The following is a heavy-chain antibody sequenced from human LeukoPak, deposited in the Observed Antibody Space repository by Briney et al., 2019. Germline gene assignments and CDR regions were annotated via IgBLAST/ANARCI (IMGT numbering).Heavy chain of an antibody. J-gene: IGHJ4*02. D-gene: IGHD1-26*01. V-gene: IGHV3-74*01. CDR1: GFTFSSYW. CDR3: ARAMNIKVGATSFDY. Sequence: PGGSLRLSCAASGFTFSSYWMHWVRQAPGKGLVWVSRINSDGSSTSYADSVKGGFTISRDNAKNTLYLQMNSLRAEDTAVYYCARAMNIKVGATSFDYWGQGTLVTVSS. CDR2: INSDGSST.